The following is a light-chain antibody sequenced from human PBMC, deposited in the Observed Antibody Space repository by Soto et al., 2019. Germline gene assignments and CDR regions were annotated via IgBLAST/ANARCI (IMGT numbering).Light chain of an antibody. CDR3: QQYANSRT. J-gene: IGKJ1*01. CDR1: QSVNINY. Sequence: EIVLTQSPGTLSLSPGERATLSCRASQSVNINYFAWYQQKSGQAPRLLIYGTSNRASGIPDRFSGGGSGTDFTLSISGLEPEDFAVYFCQQYANSRTFGQGTKVEIK. V-gene: IGKV3-20*01. CDR2: GTS.